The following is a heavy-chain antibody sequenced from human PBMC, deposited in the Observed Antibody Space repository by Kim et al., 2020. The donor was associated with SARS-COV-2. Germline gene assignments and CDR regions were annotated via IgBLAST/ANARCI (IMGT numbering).Heavy chain of an antibody. CDR1: GFTFNICA. CDR3: AKDGLLC. J-gene: IGHJ4*02. V-gene: IGHV3-23*01. Sequence: GGSLRLSCAASGFTFNICAMSWVRQAPGKGLEWVSAISGSGDSTYYADSVKGRFTISRDNSKNTLYLQMNGLRAEDTAVYFCAKDGLLCRGQGTLVAFAS. CDR2: ISGSGDST.